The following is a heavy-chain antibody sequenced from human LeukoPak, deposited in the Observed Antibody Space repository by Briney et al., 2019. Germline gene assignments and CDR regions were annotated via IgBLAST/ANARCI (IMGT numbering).Heavy chain of an antibody. V-gene: IGHV4-38-2*01. CDR3: ARHSNWSGYIYYYYYYMDV. CDR2: IYYSGST. Sequence: KPSETLSLTCAVSGYSISSGYYWGWIRQPPGKGLEWIGSIYYSGSTYYNPSLKSRVTISVDTSKNQFSLKLSSVTAADTAVYYCARHSNWSGYIYYYYYYMDVWGKGTTVTVSS. D-gene: IGHD3-3*01. CDR1: GYSISSGYY. J-gene: IGHJ6*03.